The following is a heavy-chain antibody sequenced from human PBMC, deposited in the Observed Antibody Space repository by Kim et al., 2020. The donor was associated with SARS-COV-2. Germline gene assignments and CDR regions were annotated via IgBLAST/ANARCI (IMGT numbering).Heavy chain of an antibody. J-gene: IGHJ6*02. CDR1: GYTFTGYY. CDR3: ARVVAAAPPPDV. D-gene: IGHD6-13*01. Sequence: ASVKVSCKASGYTFTGYYMHWVRQAPGQGLEWMGWINPNSGGTNYAQKFQGRVTMTRDTSISTAYMELSRLRSDDTAVYYCARVVAAAPPPDVWGQGTTVTVSS. V-gene: IGHV1-2*02. CDR2: INPNSGGT.